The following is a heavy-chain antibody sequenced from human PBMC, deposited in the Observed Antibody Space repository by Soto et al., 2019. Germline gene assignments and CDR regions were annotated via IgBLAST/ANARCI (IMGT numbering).Heavy chain of an antibody. Sequence: ASVKVSWKASGGTLSSYAISWVRQAPGQGLESMGGFISIFGTTDYAQKFQGRVTITADESRSTVYMGLSTLRSDDTAVFYCARERVGDPGGIYFYYSGMDVWGQGTTVTVSS. CDR2: FISIFGTT. CDR1: GGTLSSYA. CDR3: ARERVGDPGGIYFYYSGMDV. V-gene: IGHV1-69*13. J-gene: IGHJ6*02. D-gene: IGHD4-17*01.